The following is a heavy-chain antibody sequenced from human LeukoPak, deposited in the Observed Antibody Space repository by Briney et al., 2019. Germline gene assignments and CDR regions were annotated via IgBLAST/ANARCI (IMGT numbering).Heavy chain of an antibody. CDR2: INHSGNT. J-gene: IGHJ5*02. CDR3: ARQPWGVRGVQRRGWFDP. D-gene: IGHD3-10*01. Sequence: SETLSLTCGVYGASFSGYYWTWIRQPPGKGLEWIGEINHSGNTNYNPSLKSRVSISLDTSRNQFSLKLNSVTAADTAVYYCARQPWGVRGVQRRGWFDPWGQGTLVTVSS. V-gene: IGHV4-34*01. CDR1: GASFSGYY.